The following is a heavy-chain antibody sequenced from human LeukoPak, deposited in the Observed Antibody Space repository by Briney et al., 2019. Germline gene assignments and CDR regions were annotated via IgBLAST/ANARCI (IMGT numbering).Heavy chain of an antibody. Sequence: GASVKVSCKASGGTFSNYGIGWVRQAPGQGLEWMGGIIPLSGTVNYAQNLQGRVTITADESTTTAYMELSSLRSDDTAVYYCARFDPGVHPGDYWGQGTLVTVSS. CDR1: GGTFSNYG. CDR2: IIPLSGTV. J-gene: IGHJ4*02. V-gene: IGHV1-69*13. D-gene: IGHD3-10*01. CDR3: ARFDPGVHPGDY.